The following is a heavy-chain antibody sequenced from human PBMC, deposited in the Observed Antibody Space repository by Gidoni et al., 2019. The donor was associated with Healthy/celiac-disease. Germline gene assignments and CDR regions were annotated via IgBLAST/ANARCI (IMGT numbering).Heavy chain of an antibody. CDR2: INHSGST. J-gene: IGHJ3*02. CDR3: ARMAKTKLRYFDWSYAFDI. D-gene: IGHD3-9*01. V-gene: IGHV4-34*01. CDR1: GGSFSGYY. Sequence: QVQLQQWGAGLLKPSETLSLTCAVYGGSFSGYYWRWIRQPPGKGLEWIGEINHSGSTNYNPSLKSRVTISVDTSKNQFSLKLSSVTAADTAVYYCARMAKTKLRYFDWSYAFDIWGQGTMVTVSS.